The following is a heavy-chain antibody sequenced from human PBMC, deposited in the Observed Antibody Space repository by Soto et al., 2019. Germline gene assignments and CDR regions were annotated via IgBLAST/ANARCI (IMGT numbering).Heavy chain of an antibody. V-gene: IGHV1-18*01. Sequence: QVQLVQSGAEVKKPGASVKVSCKASGYTFTNYGVSWVRQAPGQGLEWMGWISADTGNTNYAQKLQGRVTMTTDTSTNTAYMELRRLRSDDPAVYYCARDMVSQYSYGKSNWFDPWGQGALVTVSS. D-gene: IGHD5-18*01. CDR1: GYTFTNYG. CDR2: ISADTGNT. CDR3: ARDMVSQYSYGKSNWFDP. J-gene: IGHJ5*02.